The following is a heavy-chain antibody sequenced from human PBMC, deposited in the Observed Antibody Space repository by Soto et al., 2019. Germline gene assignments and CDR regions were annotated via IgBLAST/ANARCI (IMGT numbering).Heavy chain of an antibody. J-gene: IGHJ6*02. CDR2: TIPALGKT. CDR1: VDQFKKNV. D-gene: IGHD3-10*01. CDR3: ARGRFRPSAMEV. V-gene: IGHV1-69*10. Sequence: SVKVSCKTSVDQFKKNVFRLVRQAPGQGLEWMGGTIPALGKTHYIEKFQGRVTITVDDATRTVYMEVRDLTSEDTAIYYCARGRFRPSAMEVWGQGTTVTVSS.